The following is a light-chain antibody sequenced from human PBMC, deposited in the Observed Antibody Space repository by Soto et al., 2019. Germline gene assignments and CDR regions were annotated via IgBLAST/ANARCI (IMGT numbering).Light chain of an antibody. V-gene: IGLV1-47*01. CDR2: RTD. J-gene: IGLJ3*02. CDR1: TSNLGSNF. CDR3: AAWDDSLSGVV. Sequence: QSVLTQPPSASGTPGQRVTISCSGSTSNLGSNFVYWYQQVPGAAPKLLISRTDQRPSGVPDRFSGSKSGTSASLAISGLRSEDEADYHCAAWDDSLSGVVFGRGTKLTVL.